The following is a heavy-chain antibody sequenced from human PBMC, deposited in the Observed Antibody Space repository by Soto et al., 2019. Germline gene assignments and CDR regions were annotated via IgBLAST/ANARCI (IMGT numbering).Heavy chain of an antibody. J-gene: IGHJ4*02. CDR3: ARVAHDYGDYYFDY. CDR2: IWYDGSNK. V-gene: IGHV3-33*01. Sequence: SLRLSCAASGFTFSSYGMHWVRQAPGKGLEWVAVIWYDGSNKYYADSVKGRFTISRDNSKNTLYLQMNSLRAEDTAVYYCARVAHDYGDYYFDYWGQGTLVTVSS. D-gene: IGHD4-17*01. CDR1: GFTFSSYG.